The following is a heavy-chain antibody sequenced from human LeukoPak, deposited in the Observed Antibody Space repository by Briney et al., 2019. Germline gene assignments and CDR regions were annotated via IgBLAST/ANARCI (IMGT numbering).Heavy chain of an antibody. CDR3: ARRGYSYGHIDP. CDR2: ITPMFGTA. D-gene: IGHD5-18*01. CDR1: GGTFGTYS. V-gene: IGHV1-69*13. J-gene: IGHJ5*02. Sequence: SVKVSCKASGGTFGTYSINWVRQAPGQGLEWMGGITPMFGTATSAQKFQGRVTITADESTTTVYMELSGLRSEDTAVYYCARRGYSYGHIDPWGQGTLVTVSS.